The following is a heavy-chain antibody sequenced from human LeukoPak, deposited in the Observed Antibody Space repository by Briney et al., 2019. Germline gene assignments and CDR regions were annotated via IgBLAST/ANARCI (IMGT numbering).Heavy chain of an antibody. D-gene: IGHD3-16*01. CDR3: ARDLNGGWQYYYYYYGMDV. J-gene: IGHJ6*02. V-gene: IGHV3-48*01. CDR2: ISSSRSNI. Sequence: PGRSLRLSCAASGFTFSSYRMNWVRQAAGGGREWVSYISSSRSNIYYADSVKGRFTISRDNAKNSLYLQMNSLRAEDTAVYYCARDLNGGWQYYYYYYGMDVWGQGTTVTVSS. CDR1: GFTFSSYR.